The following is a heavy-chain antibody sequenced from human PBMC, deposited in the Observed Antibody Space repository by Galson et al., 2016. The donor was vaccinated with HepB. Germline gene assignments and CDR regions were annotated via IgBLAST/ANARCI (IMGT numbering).Heavy chain of an antibody. CDR1: GFTFSSYA. V-gene: IGHV3-23*01. J-gene: IGHJ4*02. D-gene: IGHD5-12*01. CDR2: ISGGGDST. CDR3: VKGYSDYDWFY. Sequence: SLRLSCAASGFTFSSYAMRWVRQAPGKGLEWVSYISGGGDSTYYADSVKGRFTISRDNSKNTVFLQMKSLRVEDTALYYCVKGYSDYDWFYWGQGTLVTGSS.